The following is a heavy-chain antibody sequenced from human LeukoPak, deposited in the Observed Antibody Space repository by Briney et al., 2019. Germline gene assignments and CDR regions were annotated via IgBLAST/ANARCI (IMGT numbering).Heavy chain of an antibody. Sequence: SETLSLTCTVSGVSINTYYASWIRQAPGKGLEFIGFIYNGGNTNYNPSLKSRATISVDTSNNQFSLRLTSVTAADTAVYYCARVNWINDYWGQGTLVTVSS. CDR2: IYNGGNT. V-gene: IGHV4-59*12. CDR3: ARVNWINDY. J-gene: IGHJ4*02. D-gene: IGHD1-20*01. CDR1: GVSINTYY.